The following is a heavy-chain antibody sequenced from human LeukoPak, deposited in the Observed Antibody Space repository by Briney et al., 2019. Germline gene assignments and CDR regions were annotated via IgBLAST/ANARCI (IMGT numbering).Heavy chain of an antibody. D-gene: IGHD2-15*01. CDR3: ARGAANSYYFDY. V-gene: IGHV3-21*01. Sequence: GGSLRLSCAASGFTFSSYSVNWVRQAPGKGLEWVSSISSSSSYIYYTDSVKGRFTISRDNAKNSLYLQMNSLRAEDTAVYYCARGAANSYYFDYWGQGTLVPVSS. CDR1: GFTFSSYS. CDR2: ISSSSSYI. J-gene: IGHJ4*02.